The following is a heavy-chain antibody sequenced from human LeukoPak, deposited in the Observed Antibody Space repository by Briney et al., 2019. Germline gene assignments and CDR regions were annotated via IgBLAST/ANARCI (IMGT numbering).Heavy chain of an antibody. Sequence: GGSLRLSCAASGFTFSSYAMHWVRQAPGKGLEWVAVISYDGSNKYYADSVKGRFTISRDNSKNTLYLQMNSLRAEDTAVYYCARDYGDSYYYYGMDVWGQGTTVTVSS. J-gene: IGHJ6*02. CDR2: ISYDGSNK. CDR1: GFTFSSYA. CDR3: ARDYGDSYYYYGMDV. D-gene: IGHD4-17*01. V-gene: IGHV3-30-3*01.